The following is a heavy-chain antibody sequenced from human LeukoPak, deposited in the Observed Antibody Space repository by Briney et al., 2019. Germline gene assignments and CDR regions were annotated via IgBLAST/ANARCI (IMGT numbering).Heavy chain of an antibody. CDR1: GYTSTSYG. J-gene: IGHJ4*02. D-gene: IGHD1-26*01. Sequence: ASVKLSCTASGYTSTSYGISWVRQAPGQGHEWMGWISAYNGNTTYAQKLQGRVTMTTDTSTSTAYMELRSVRSDDTAVYYCARGPRRGGSYLDYWGQGTLVTVSS. V-gene: IGHV1-18*01. CDR3: ARGPRRGGSYLDY. CDR2: ISAYNGNT.